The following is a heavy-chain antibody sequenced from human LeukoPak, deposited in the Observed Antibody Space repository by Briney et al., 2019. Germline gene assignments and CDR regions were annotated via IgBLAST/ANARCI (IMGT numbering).Heavy chain of an antibody. V-gene: IGHV3-7*01. CDR2: IKQDGSEK. Sequence: GGSLRLSCAASGFTFSSYWMSWVRQAPGKGLEWVANIKQDGSEKYYVDSVKGRFTISRDNAKNSLYLQMNSLRAEDTAVYFCARDLGGSGSYRVYWGQGTLVTVSS. D-gene: IGHD3-10*01. CDR1: GFTFSSYW. J-gene: IGHJ4*02. CDR3: ARDLGGSGSYRVY.